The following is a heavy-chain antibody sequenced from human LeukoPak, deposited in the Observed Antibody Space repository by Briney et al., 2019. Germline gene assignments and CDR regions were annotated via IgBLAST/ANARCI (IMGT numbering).Heavy chain of an antibody. D-gene: IGHD3-10*01. CDR3: ARDNTLWFGPLSDH. CDR2: INPNSGGT. Sequence: ASVKVSCKASGYTFTGYYMHWVRQAPGQGLEWMGWINPNSGGTNYAQKFQGRVTMTRDTSISTAYMELSRLRSDDTAVYYCARDNTLWFGPLSDHWGQGTLVTVSS. V-gene: IGHV1-2*02. J-gene: IGHJ4*02. CDR1: GYTFTGYY.